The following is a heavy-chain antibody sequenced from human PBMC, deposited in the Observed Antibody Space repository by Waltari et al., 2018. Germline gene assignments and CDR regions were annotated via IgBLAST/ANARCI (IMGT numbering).Heavy chain of an antibody. CDR3: ARDVGLGAAGGPIDY. V-gene: IGHV1-2*02. D-gene: IGHD6-13*01. CDR1: GYSFTDYY. Sequence: QVQLVQSGAEVKKPGASVKVSCKASGYSFTDYYMHWVRQAPGQGLEWMGGINANGGGTNDAPKLQGRVTMTRDTSTTTTYMELGRLRSDDTAVDYCARDVGLGAAGGPIDYWGQGTLVTVSS. CDR2: INANGGGT. J-gene: IGHJ4*02.